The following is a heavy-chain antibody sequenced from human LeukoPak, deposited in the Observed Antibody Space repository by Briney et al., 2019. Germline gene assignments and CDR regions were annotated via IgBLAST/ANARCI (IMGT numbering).Heavy chain of an antibody. CDR3: ARYSCTSTTCYLFDY. V-gene: IGHV4-59*01. Sequence: SETLSLTCTVSGGSISSYYWSWIRQPPGKGLEWIGYIYYSGSTNYNPSLKSRVTISVDTSKNQFSLKLSSVTAEDTAVYYCARYSCTSTTCYLFDYWGQGTLVTVSS. J-gene: IGHJ4*02. D-gene: IGHD2-2*01. CDR2: IYYSGST. CDR1: GGSISSYY.